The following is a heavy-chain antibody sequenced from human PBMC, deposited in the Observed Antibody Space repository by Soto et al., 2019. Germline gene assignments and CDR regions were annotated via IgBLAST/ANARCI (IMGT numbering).Heavy chain of an antibody. V-gene: IGHV4-31*03. Sequence: QVQLQESGPGLVKPSQTLSLTCTVSGGSISSGGTGSYWTWIRQLPGKGLEWIGYIYYTGNTYYNPSLNSRPTISIDTPENQFSLKLTSVTAADTAVYFCASGHDAYKVRYWGQGTLVTVSS. CDR2: IYYTGNT. D-gene: IGHD1-1*01. J-gene: IGHJ4*02. CDR3: ASGHDAYKVRY. CDR1: GGSISSGGTGSY.